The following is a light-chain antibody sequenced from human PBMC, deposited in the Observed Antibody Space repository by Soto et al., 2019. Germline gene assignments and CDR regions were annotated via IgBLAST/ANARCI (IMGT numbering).Light chain of an antibody. CDR3: QQYVTSPLT. V-gene: IGKV3-20*01. Sequence: ETVMTQSPATLPVSPGERTTLSCRASQSVSSYLAWYQQKPGQAPRLLIYGVSSRATGIPDRFSGSGSGTDFTRTISRLEPEDFAMYYCQQYVTSPLTFGGGTK. J-gene: IGKJ4*01. CDR2: GVS. CDR1: QSVSSY.